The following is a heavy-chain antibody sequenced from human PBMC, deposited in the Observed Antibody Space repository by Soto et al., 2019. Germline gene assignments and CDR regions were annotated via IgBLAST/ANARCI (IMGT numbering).Heavy chain of an antibody. J-gene: IGHJ4*02. CDR3: ARSHDYGYYFDY. Sequence: SETLSLTCTVSGGSISSYYWSWIRQPPGKGLEWIGYIYYSGSTNYNPSLKSRVTISVDTSKNQFSLKLSSVTAADTAVYYCARSHDYGYYFDYWGQGTLVTVSS. V-gene: IGHV4-59*01. CDR1: GGSISSYY. D-gene: IGHD4-17*01. CDR2: IYYSGST.